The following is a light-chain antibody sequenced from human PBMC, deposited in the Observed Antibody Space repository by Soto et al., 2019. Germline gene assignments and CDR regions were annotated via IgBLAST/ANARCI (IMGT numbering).Light chain of an antibody. J-gene: IGKJ4*01. Sequence: EIVMTQSPATLSVSPGERATLSCRASQGVGTKLAWYQQRPGQGPRLLIYDASSRATGIPARFSGSGSGTEFTLIISSLQSEDFAVYYCQHYYNWPPISFGEGTKVEIK. V-gene: IGKV3-15*01. CDR2: DAS. CDR3: QHYYNWPPIS. CDR1: QGVGTK.